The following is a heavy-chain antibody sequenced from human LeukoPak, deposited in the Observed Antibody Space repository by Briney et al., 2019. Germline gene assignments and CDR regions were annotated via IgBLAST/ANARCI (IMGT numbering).Heavy chain of an antibody. J-gene: IGHJ4*02. CDR2: IYPGDSDT. Sequence: GESLKISCKGSGYSFSSYWIGWVRQMPGKGLEWMGIIYPGDSDTRYSPSFQGQVTISADKSISTAYLQWSSLKASDTAMYYCARRRIYDSSGGYYFDYWGQGTLVTVSS. D-gene: IGHD3-22*01. CDR3: ARRRIYDSSGGYYFDY. V-gene: IGHV5-51*01. CDR1: GYSFSSYW.